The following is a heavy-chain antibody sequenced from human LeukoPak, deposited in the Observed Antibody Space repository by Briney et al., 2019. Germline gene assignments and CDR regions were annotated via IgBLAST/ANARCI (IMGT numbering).Heavy chain of an antibody. Sequence: ASVKVSCKPSGYTFTGYYMHWVRQAPGQRLEWMGWINPNTGATMYAHKFQDRVSLTRDTSISTAYLELTSLRSDDTALYYCARDRLGSRWPRPFYFEFWDQGTLVTVSS. V-gene: IGHV1-2*02. CDR1: GYTFTGYY. J-gene: IGHJ4*02. CDR3: ARDRLGSRWPRPFYFEF. D-gene: IGHD6-19*01. CDR2: INPNTGAT.